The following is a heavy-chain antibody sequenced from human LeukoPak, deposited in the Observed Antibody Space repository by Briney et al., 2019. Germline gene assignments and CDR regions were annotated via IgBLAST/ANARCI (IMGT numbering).Heavy chain of an antibody. CDR1: GFTFSSYW. CDR2: IKQDESEK. Sequence: GGSLRLSCTASGFTFSSYWMSWVRQAPGKGLEWVANIKQDESEKFYVDSVKGRFTISRDNAKNSLYLQMNSLRAEDTAVYYCARYQFIAVAGIPYYYYYMDVWGKGTTVTISS. D-gene: IGHD6-19*01. CDR3: ARYQFIAVAGIPYYYYYMDV. V-gene: IGHV3-7*01. J-gene: IGHJ6*03.